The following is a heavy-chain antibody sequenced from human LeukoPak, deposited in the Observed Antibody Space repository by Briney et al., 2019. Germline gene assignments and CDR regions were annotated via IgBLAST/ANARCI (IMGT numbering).Heavy chain of an antibody. CDR1: GFTFSDYY. CDR3: ARGQFLEWLLVPYFDY. D-gene: IGHD3-3*01. CDR2: ISSSGSTI. V-gene: IGHV3-11*01. J-gene: IGHJ4*02. Sequence: GGSLRLSCAASGFTFSDYYMSWIRQAPGKGLEWVSYISSSGSTIYYADSVKGRFTISRDNAKNSLYLQMNSLRAEDTAVYYCARGQFLEWLLVPYFDYWGQGTLVTVSS.